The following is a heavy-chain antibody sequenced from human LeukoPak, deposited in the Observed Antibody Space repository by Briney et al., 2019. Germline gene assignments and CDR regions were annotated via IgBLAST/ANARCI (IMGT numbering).Heavy chain of an antibody. CDR3: AGYYCSSGTCRKYLDY. Sequence: GGSLRLSCAASGFTFSSYAMSWVRHAPGKGLEWDSTISAAGGITYYADSVKGRFTISRDNSKNTLFLQMSSLRAEDTAVYYCAGYYCSSGTCRKYLDYWGQGTLVTVSS. CDR2: ISAAGGIT. J-gene: IGHJ4*02. D-gene: IGHD2-15*01. CDR1: GFTFSSYA. V-gene: IGHV3-23*01.